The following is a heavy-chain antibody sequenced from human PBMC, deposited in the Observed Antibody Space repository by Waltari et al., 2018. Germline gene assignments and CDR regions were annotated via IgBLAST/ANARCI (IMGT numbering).Heavy chain of an antibody. V-gene: IGHV3-21*01. J-gene: IGHJ4*02. CDR3: ARLGAVCGNSSCPWFFDS. CDR2: ITASSDYI. CDR1: GFNFNIYY. Sequence: EVRLVESGGGRVTPGGSLKLSCEASGFNFNIYYMNWVRQAPGKVLECVSSITASSDYIYYADSVKGRFTISRDNAKNSVYLHMTSLRAEDTAVYYCARLGAVCGNSSCPWFFDSWGQGTLVTVSS. D-gene: IGHD3-16*01.